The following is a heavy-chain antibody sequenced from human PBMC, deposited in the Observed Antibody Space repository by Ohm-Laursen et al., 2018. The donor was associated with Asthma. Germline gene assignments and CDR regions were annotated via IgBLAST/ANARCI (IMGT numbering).Heavy chain of an antibody. CDR3: AKVKFQQVVTGGGMDV. D-gene: IGHD3-22*01. J-gene: IGHJ6*02. Sequence: SLRLSCAASGFTFSSYAMTWVRQAPAKGLEWVSAISGGGGTTSYVDSVKGRFTISRDNSKNTLYLQMNSLRAEDTAVYYCAKVKFQQVVTGGGMDVWGQGTTVTVSS. CDR1: GFTFSSYA. CDR2: ISGGGGTT. V-gene: IGHV3-23*01.